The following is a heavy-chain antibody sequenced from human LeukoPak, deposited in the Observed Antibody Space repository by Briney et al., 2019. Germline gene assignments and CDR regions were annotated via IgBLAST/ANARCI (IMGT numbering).Heavy chain of an antibody. V-gene: IGHV3-23*01. CDR2: ISGSGGST. D-gene: IGHD6-19*01. Sequence: HPGGSLRLSCAASGFTFSSYAMSWVRQAPGKGLEWVSAISGSGGSTYYADSVKGRFTISRDNSKNTLYLQMNSLRAEDTAVYYCAKVTRKDSKQWLVPGLNDYWGQGTLVTVSS. J-gene: IGHJ4*02. CDR1: GFTFSSYA. CDR3: AKVTRKDSKQWLVPGLNDY.